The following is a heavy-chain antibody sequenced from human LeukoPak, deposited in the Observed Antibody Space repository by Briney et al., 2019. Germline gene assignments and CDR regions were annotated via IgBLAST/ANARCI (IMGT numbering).Heavy chain of an antibody. Sequence: GESLKISCKGSGYSFTNFWIGWVRQMPGKGLEWLGIIYPGDSDTRYSPSFQGQVTISADKSITTAYLQWSSLKASDTAMYYCARHRDSGTYHVDSWGQGTLVTVSS. CDR1: GYSFTNFW. D-gene: IGHD1-26*01. V-gene: IGHV5-51*01. CDR2: IYPGDSDT. J-gene: IGHJ4*02. CDR3: ARHRDSGTYHVDS.